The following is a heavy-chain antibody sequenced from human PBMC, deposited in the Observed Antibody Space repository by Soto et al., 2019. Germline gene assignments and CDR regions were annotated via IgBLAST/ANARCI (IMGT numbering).Heavy chain of an antibody. Sequence: PGGSLRLSCAASGFTFSNYWMTWVRQAPGKGLEWVANIKQDGSEKDYVDSVRGRFTISRDNAKNSLNLQMNSLRAEDTAVYYCARVSGRSYSGSWDGYYGMDVWGQGTTVTVSS. D-gene: IGHD1-26*01. CDR2: IKQDGSEK. CDR3: ARVSGRSYSGSWDGYYGMDV. CDR1: GFTFSNYW. J-gene: IGHJ6*02. V-gene: IGHV3-7*01.